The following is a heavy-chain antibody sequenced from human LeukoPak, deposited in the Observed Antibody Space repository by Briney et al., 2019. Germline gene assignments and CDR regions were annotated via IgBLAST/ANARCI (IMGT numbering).Heavy chain of an antibody. CDR1: GFTFSSYS. CDR3: AGSRGPCYFQH. Sequence: GGSLRLSCAASGFTFSSYSMNWVRQAPRKGLEWVSSISSSISYIYYADSVKGRFTIPRDNAENSLYLQMNSLIAEDTAVYYCAGSRGPCYFQHWGQGTLVTVSS. V-gene: IGHV3-21*01. CDR2: ISSSISYI. J-gene: IGHJ1*01. D-gene: IGHD3-10*01.